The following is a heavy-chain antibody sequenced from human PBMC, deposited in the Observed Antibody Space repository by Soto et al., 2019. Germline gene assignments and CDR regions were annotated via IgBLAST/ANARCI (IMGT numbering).Heavy chain of an antibody. CDR3: AREYVIAAAGTPKDYSYGMDV. CDR2: IWYDGSNK. J-gene: IGHJ6*02. D-gene: IGHD6-13*01. V-gene: IGHV3-33*01. Sequence: GGSLRLSCAASGFTFSSYGMHWVRQAPGKGLEWVAVIWYDGSNKYYADSVKGRFTISRDNSKNTLYLQMNSLRAEDTAVYYCAREYVIAAAGTPKDYSYGMDVWRQGTTVTVSS. CDR1: GFTFSSYG.